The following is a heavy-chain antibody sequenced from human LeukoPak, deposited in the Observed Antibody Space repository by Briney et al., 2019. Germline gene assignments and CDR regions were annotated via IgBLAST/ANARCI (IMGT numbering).Heavy chain of an antibody. CDR1: GGSISSSSYY. V-gene: IGHV4-39*01. J-gene: IGHJ5*02. Sequence: SETLSLTCTVSGGSISSSSYYWGWIRQPPGKGLEWIGSIYYSGSTYYNPSLKSRVTISVDTSKNQFSLKLSSVTAADTAVYYCASCMGKWFDPWGQGTLVTVSS. CDR2: IYYSGST. CDR3: ASCMGKWFDP.